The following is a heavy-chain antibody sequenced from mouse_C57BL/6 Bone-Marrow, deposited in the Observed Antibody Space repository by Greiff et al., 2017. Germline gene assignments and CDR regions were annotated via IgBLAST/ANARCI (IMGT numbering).Heavy chain of an antibody. CDR2: ISSGGSYT. Sequence: EVKLMESGGDLVKPGGSLKLSCAASGFTFSSYGMTWVRQTPDKRLEWVGTISSGGSYTYYPDSVKGRFTISRDNAKNTLYLQMSSLKSEDTAMFCCARHYDYPVFAYWGKGTLVTVSA. CDR3: ARHYDYPVFAY. CDR1: GFTFSSYG. V-gene: IGHV5-6*01. D-gene: IGHD2-4*01. J-gene: IGHJ3*01.